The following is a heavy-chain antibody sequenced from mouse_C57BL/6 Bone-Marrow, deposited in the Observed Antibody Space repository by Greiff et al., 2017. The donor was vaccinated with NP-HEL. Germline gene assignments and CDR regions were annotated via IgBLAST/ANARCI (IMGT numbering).Heavy chain of an antibody. CDR1: GFNIKDDY. CDR3: TQITTVEDYFDY. V-gene: IGHV14-4*01. CDR2: IDPENGDT. D-gene: IGHD1-1*01. J-gene: IGHJ2*01. Sequence: EVQLVESGAELVRPGASVKLSCTASGFNIKDDYMHWVKQRPEQGLEWIGWIDPENGDTEYDSKFQGKATITADTSTNTAYLQLSSQTSEDTAVYYGTQITTVEDYFDYWGQGTTLTVSS.